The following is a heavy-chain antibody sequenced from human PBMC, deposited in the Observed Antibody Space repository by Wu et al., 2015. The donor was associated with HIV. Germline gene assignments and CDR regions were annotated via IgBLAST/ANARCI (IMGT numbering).Heavy chain of an antibody. D-gene: IGHD1-7*01. V-gene: IGHV1-2*02. CDR2: INPNSGDT. Sequence: QVQLVQSGAEVKKPGASVKVSCKASGYTFTGYYIHWVRQAPGQGLEWMGWINPNSGDTNYAQKLQGRVTMTTDTSTSTAYMELRSLRSDDTAVYYCARDGGRITGTTYYYYYMDVWGKGTTVTVSS. CDR1: GYTFTGYY. J-gene: IGHJ6*03. CDR3: ARDGGRITGTTYYYYYMDV.